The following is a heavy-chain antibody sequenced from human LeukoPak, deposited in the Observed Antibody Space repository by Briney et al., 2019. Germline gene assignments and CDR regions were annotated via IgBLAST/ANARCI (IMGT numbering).Heavy chain of an antibody. J-gene: IGHJ4*02. Sequence: GASVKVSCKASGYTFTGNYMHWVRQAPGQGLEWMGWINPNSGGTNYAQKFQGWVTMTRDTSISTAYMELSRLRSDDTAVYYCARGEYCSSTSCYDYWGQGTLVTVAS. CDR3: ARGEYCSSTSCYDY. CDR2: INPNSGGT. V-gene: IGHV1-2*04. D-gene: IGHD2-2*01. CDR1: GYTFTGNY.